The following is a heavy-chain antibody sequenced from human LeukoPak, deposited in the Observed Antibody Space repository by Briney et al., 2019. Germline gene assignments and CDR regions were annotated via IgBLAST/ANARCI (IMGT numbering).Heavy chain of an antibody. Sequence: GGSLRLSCSASGFTFSSYAMHWVRQAPGKGLESVSAISSNGGSTYHADSVKGRFTISRDNSKNTLYLQMSSLRAEDTAVYYCVKPARSGWYYFDYWGQGTLVTVSS. CDR2: ISSNGGST. CDR3: VKPARSGWYYFDY. J-gene: IGHJ4*02. CDR1: GFTFSSYA. V-gene: IGHV3-64D*09. D-gene: IGHD6-19*01.